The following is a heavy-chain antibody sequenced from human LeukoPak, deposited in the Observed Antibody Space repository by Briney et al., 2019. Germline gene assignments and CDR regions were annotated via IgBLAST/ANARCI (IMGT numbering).Heavy chain of an antibody. CDR2: INPNSGGT. CDR3: ARTSSYCSGGNCYTAY. Sequence: ASAKVSCKASGYTFTGYYMHWVRQAPGQGLEWMGWINPNSGGTNYAQKFQGRVTMTRDTSVSTAYMELSRLRSDDTAVYYCARTSSYCSGGNCYTAYWGQGTLVTVSS. V-gene: IGHV1-2*02. J-gene: IGHJ4*02. D-gene: IGHD2-15*01. CDR1: GYTFTGYY.